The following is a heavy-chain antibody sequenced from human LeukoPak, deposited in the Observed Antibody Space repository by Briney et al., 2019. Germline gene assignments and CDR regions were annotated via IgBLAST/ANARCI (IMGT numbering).Heavy chain of an antibody. Sequence: ASVTVSFKASGYTFTIYYMHWVRQAPGQGLEWMGWINPNSGATSYAQRFQGRVIMTRDTSISTAYMELSGLTSDDTAVYYCARNPQYCTSTSCYNDYWGQGTLVTVSS. V-gene: IGHV1-2*02. D-gene: IGHD2-2*02. CDR1: GYTFTIYY. CDR3: ARNPQYCTSTSCYNDY. CDR2: INPNSGAT. J-gene: IGHJ4*02.